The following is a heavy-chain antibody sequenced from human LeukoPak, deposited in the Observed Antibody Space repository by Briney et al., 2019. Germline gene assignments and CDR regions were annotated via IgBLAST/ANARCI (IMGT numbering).Heavy chain of an antibody. CDR2: ITGSSTWT. V-gene: IGHV3-23*01. D-gene: IGHD3-10*01. Sequence: GGSMRLSCEASGFTFGNFGMTWVRQAPGKGLQWVSGITGSSTWTYYAASVKGRFTVSRDNSQNTLHLQMNSLRADDTAVYYCARELVSSGTGYFDLWGRGTLVTVSS. CDR1: GFTFGNFG. J-gene: IGHJ2*01. CDR3: ARELVSSGTGYFDL.